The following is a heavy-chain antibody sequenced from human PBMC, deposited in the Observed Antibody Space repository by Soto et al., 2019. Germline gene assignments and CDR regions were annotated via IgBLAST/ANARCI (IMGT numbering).Heavy chain of an antibody. V-gene: IGHV4-39*01. D-gene: IGHD2-15*01. CDR3: ARLAGSWGAFDI. J-gene: IGHJ3*02. CDR2: IYYSGST. CDR1: GGSISSGDYY. Sequence: PSETLSLTCTVSGGSISSGDYYWSWIRQPPGKGLEWIGSIYYSGSTYYNPSLKSRVTISVDTSKNQFSLKLSSVTAADTAVYYCARLAGSWGAFDIWGQGTMVTVSS.